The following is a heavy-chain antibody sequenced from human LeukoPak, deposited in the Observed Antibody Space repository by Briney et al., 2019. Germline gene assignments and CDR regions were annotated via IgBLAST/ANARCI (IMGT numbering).Heavy chain of an antibody. CDR1: GGSFSGYY. J-gene: IGHJ4*02. Sequence: SETLSLACAVYGGSFSGYYWGWIRQPPGKGLEWIGTIYYSGSTYYNPSLKSRVTISVDTSKNQFSLKLSSVTAADTAVYYCARVPTVTFFDYWGQGTLVTVSS. D-gene: IGHD4-17*01. CDR2: IYYSGST. CDR3: ARVPTVTFFDY. V-gene: IGHV4-34*01.